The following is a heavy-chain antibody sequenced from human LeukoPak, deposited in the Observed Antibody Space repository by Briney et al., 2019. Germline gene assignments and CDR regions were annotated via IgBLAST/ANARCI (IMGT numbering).Heavy chain of an antibody. Sequence: GGSLRLSCAASGFTFSNYELNWVRQAPGKGLEWVSYISSSGSTIYYADSVKGRFAISRDNAKNSLYLQINSLRAEDTAVYYCARDSHYSYGPFFDYWGQGTLVTVSS. D-gene: IGHD5-18*01. CDR3: ARDSHYSYGPFFDY. J-gene: IGHJ4*02. CDR2: ISSSGSTI. V-gene: IGHV3-48*03. CDR1: GFTFSNYE.